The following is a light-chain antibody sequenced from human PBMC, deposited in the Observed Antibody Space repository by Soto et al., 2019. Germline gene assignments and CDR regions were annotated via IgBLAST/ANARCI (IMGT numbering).Light chain of an antibody. CDR2: EVT. J-gene: IGLJ1*01. Sequence: QSVLTQPASVSGSPGQSVTISCTRTSSDVGSFNFVSWYQQHPGKAPKVVIYEVTKRPSGVSNRFSGSKSGNTAPLTIYGLQADDEADYYCCSDAGSSTYVFGTGTKVTVL. CDR3: CSDAGSSTYV. V-gene: IGLV2-23*02. CDR1: SSDVGSFNF.